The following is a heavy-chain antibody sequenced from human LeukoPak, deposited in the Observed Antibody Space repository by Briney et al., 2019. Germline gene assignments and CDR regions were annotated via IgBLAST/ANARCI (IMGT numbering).Heavy chain of an antibody. CDR2: IKQDGTEK. CDR3: AREMYSSGWLNAFDI. D-gene: IGHD6-19*01. Sequence: PGGSLRLSCAASGFTFTTYWLGWVRQPPGKGLEWVANIKQDGTEKYYVDSVKGRFTISRDNAKNSLYRQMNSLRAEDTALYYCAREMYSSGWLNAFDIWGQGTMVTVSS. V-gene: IGHV3-7*03. CDR1: GFTFTTYW. J-gene: IGHJ3*02.